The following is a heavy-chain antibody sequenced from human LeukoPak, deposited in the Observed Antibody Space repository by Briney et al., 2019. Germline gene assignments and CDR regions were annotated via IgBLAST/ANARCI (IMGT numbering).Heavy chain of an antibody. CDR2: IYHSGST. Sequence: PSETLSLTCTVSGYYISSGYYWAWIRQPPGKGLQWIGGIYHSGSTYYNPSLKSQVTISVDTSKNQFSLKLSSVTAADTAVYYCARNIAVAGRGDYMDVWGKGTTVTISS. V-gene: IGHV4-38-2*02. CDR3: ARNIAVAGRGDYMDV. CDR1: GYYISSGYY. D-gene: IGHD6-19*01. J-gene: IGHJ6*03.